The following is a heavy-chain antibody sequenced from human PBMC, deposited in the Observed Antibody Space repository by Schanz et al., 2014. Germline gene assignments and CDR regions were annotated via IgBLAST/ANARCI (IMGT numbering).Heavy chain of an antibody. CDR2: IISTGGTI. J-gene: IGHJ3*01. CDR1: GFTFSSYY. Sequence: QVQLVESGGGLVKPGGSLRLSCAASGFTFSSYYMSWIRQAPGKGLEWVSSIISTGGTIYYVDSVRGRFTISRDNAKNSLYLQMNSLRVDDTAVYYCASSRTRYCSSTSCVPGAFDFWGHGTLVTVSS. V-gene: IGHV3-11*01. CDR3: ASSRTRYCSSTSCVPGAFDF. D-gene: IGHD2-2*01.